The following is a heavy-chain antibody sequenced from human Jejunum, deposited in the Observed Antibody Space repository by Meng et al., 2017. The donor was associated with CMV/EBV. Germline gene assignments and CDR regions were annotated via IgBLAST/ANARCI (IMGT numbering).Heavy chain of an antibody. CDR3: AYSSSWAHFDY. CDR1: GFTFSDYT. CDR2: IYSDGTT. V-gene: IGHV3-53*01. J-gene: IGHJ4*02. D-gene: IGHD6-13*01. Sequence: AASGFTFSDYTRKWVRQAPGKGLEWVSIIYSDGTTYFADSVKGRFTISRDKSKNTLDLQMNSLRAEDMAVYYCAYSSSWAHFDYWGQGTLVTVSS.